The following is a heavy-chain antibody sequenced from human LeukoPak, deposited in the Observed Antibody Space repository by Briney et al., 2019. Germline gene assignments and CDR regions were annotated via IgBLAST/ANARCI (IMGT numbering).Heavy chain of an antibody. Sequence: GGPLRLSCAASGFTFSSYNVNWVHQPPGKGLEWVSSISSGGSYIYYAASVMGRFTISRDNAKNSLYLQMNTLRAEDTAVYYCAKGSGVQVWSSLDYWGQGTLVTVSS. J-gene: IGHJ4*02. CDR1: GFTFSSYN. V-gene: IGHV3-21*01. CDR2: ISSGGSYI. D-gene: IGHD5-18*01. CDR3: AKGSGVQVWSSLDY.